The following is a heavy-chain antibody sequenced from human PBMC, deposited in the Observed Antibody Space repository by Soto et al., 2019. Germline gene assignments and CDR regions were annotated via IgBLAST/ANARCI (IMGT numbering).Heavy chain of an antibody. D-gene: IGHD3-16*01. J-gene: IGHJ6*03. CDR2: ISGSGRTT. Sequence: EVQLLESGGGLVQPGGSLRLSCAASGFTFGSYAMNWLRQVPGRGLECVSFISGSGRTTYYADSVKGRFTVSRDNSKNTLYLQMNSLRAEDTALYYCAKFRGPSYSYYSMDVWGKGTTVTVSS. CDR1: GFTFGSYA. CDR3: AKFRGPSYSYYSMDV. V-gene: IGHV3-23*01.